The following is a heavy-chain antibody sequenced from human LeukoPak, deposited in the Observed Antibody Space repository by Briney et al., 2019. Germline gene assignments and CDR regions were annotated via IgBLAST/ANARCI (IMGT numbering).Heavy chain of an antibody. V-gene: IGHV3-30*18. CDR2: ISYDGSDK. CDR1: GLTFSSYG. CDR3: AKASSRAYYGMDV. Sequence: PGGSLRLSCAASGLTFSSYGMHWVRQAPGKGLEWVAVISYDGSDKYYADSVKGRFTISRDNSKNTLYLQMNSLRAEDTAVYYCAKASSRAYYGMDVWGQGTTVTVSS. D-gene: IGHD2-2*01. J-gene: IGHJ6*02.